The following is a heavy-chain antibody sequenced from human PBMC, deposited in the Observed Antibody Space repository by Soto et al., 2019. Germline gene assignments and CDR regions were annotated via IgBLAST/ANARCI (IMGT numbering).Heavy chain of an antibody. CDR1: GFTFSDHA. D-gene: IGHD6-19*01. V-gene: IGHV3-23*01. CDR3: ARDPGRAWSARIFDF. CDR2: ISDSVHGA. J-gene: IGHJ4*02. Sequence: PGGSLRLSCEASGFTFSDHAMSWVRRAPGKGLEWVAAISDSVHGAVYADSVKGRFTISRDNSKNTLYLQMNSLRGEDTGVYYCARDPGRAWSARIFDFWRQGTVVTVSS.